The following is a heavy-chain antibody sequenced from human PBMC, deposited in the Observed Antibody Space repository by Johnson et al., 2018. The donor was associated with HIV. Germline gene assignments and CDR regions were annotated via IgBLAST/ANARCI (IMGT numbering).Heavy chain of an antibody. D-gene: IGHD3-22*01. J-gene: IGHJ3*02. CDR3: AREKKATMIVVVITTGGAFDI. CDR2: ISSSGSTI. Sequence: QVQLVESGGGLVKPGGSLRLSCAASGFTFSDYYMSWIRQAPGKGLEWVSYISSSGSTIYYADSVKGRFTISRDNAKNSLSLQMNSLRAEDTAVYYCAREKKATMIVVVITTGGAFDIWGQGTMVTVSS. V-gene: IGHV3-11*04. CDR1: GFTFSDYY.